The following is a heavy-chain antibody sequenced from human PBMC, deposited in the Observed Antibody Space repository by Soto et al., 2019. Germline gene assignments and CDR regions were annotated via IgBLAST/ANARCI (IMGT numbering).Heavy chain of an antibody. V-gene: IGHV1-18*01. CDR1: GDTFSSYA. Sequence: ASVKVSCKASGDTFSSYAISWVRQAPGQGLEWMGWISAYNGNTNYAQKLQGRVTMTTDTSTSTAYMELRSLRSDDTAVYYCARVAPFGGVIVPYYYYGMDVWGQGTTVTVSS. D-gene: IGHD3-16*02. CDR2: ISAYNGNT. J-gene: IGHJ6*02. CDR3: ARVAPFGGVIVPYYYYGMDV.